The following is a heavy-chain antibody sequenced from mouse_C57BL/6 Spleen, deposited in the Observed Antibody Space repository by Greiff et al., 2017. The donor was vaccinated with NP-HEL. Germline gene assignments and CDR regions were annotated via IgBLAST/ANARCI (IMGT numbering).Heavy chain of an antibody. CDR1: GYSFTGYY. CDR2: INPSTGGT. V-gene: IGHV1-42*01. CDR3: ASIYYDYDRAMDY. J-gene: IGHJ4*01. Sequence: VQLQQSGPELVKPGASVKISCKASGYSFTGYYMNWVKQSPEKSLEWIGEINPSTGGTTYNQKFKAKATLTVDKSSSTAYMQLKSLTSEDSAVYYCASIYYDYDRAMDYWGQGTSVTVSS. D-gene: IGHD2-4*01.